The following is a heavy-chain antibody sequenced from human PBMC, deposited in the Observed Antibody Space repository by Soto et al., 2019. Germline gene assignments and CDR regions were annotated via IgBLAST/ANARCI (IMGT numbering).Heavy chain of an antibody. CDR3: AKDLGYGDTFDY. Sequence: EVQLLESGGGLVQPGGSLRLSCAASGFTFSSYAMSWVRQAPGKGLEWVSAISGSGGNTYYADSVKGRFTISRDNSKNTLYQQMNSLRAEDTAVYYCAKDLGYGDTFDYWGQGTLVTVSS. CDR1: GFTFSSYA. J-gene: IGHJ4*02. CDR2: ISGSGGNT. V-gene: IGHV3-23*01. D-gene: IGHD4-17*01.